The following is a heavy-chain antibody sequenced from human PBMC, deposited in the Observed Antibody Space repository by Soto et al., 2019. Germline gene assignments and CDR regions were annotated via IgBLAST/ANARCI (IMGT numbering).Heavy chain of an antibody. CDR1: GFTFSSYG. CDR2: ISYDGSNK. V-gene: IGHV3-30*18. CDR3: AKGKDGPVHY. Sequence: GGSLRLSCAASGFTFSSYGMHWVRQAPGKGLEWVAVISYDGSNKYYADSVKGRFTISRDNSKNTLYLQMNSLRAEDTAVYYCAKGKDGPVHYWGQGTLVTVSS. J-gene: IGHJ4*02.